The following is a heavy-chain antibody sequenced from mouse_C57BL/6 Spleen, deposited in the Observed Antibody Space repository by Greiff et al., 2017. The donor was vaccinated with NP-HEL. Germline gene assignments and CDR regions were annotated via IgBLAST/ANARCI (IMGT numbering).Heavy chain of an antibody. CDR1: GYSFTGYY. CDR2: INPSTGGT. J-gene: IGHJ3*01. V-gene: IGHV1-42*01. Sequence: VQLQQSGPELVKPGASVKISCKASGYSFTGYYMNWVKQSPEKSLEWIGEINPSTGGTTYNQKFKAKATLTVDKSSSTAYMQLKSLTSEDSAVYYCARRGYYSNYGFAYWGQGTLVTVSA. CDR3: ARRGYYSNYGFAY. D-gene: IGHD2-5*01.